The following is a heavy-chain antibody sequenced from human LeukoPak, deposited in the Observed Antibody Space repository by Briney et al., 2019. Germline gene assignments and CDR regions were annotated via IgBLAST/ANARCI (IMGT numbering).Heavy chain of an antibody. J-gene: IGHJ3*02. CDR3: ARGRTGASYDAFDI. CDR2: ISSSGSTI. D-gene: IGHD7-27*01. Sequence: GGSPRLSCAASGFTFSSYEMNWVRQAPGKGLEWVSYISSSGSTIYYADSVKGRFTISRDNAKNSLYLQMNSLRAEDTAVYYCARGRTGASYDAFDIWGQGTMVTVSS. CDR1: GFTFSSYE. V-gene: IGHV3-48*03.